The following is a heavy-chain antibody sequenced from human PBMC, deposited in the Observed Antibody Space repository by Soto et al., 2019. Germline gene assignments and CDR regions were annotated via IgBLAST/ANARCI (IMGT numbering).Heavy chain of an antibody. CDR3: ARVGPTGWFDT. Sequence: QVHLVQSGAEVKKPGASVKVSCKASGYSFTDYYMHWVRQAPGQGLEWMGWINTKTGGTNYPQRVQGMVTMTGDTSINTAYMELSRLSSDDTAVYYCARVGPTGWFDTWGQGTVVTVSS. CDR2: INTKTGGT. V-gene: IGHV1-2*02. CDR1: GYSFTDYY. J-gene: IGHJ5*02.